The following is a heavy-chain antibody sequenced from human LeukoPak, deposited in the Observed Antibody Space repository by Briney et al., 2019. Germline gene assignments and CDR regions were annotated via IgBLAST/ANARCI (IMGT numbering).Heavy chain of an antibody. V-gene: IGHV3-23*01. Sequence: PGGSLRLSCAASGFTFSSYSMNWVRQAPGKGLEWVSAISGSGGSTYYADSVKGRFTISRDNSKNTLYLQMNSLRAEDTAVYYCAKQNALVITLGAFDIWGQGTMVTVSS. CDR2: ISGSGGST. D-gene: IGHD3-22*01. J-gene: IGHJ3*02. CDR3: AKQNALVITLGAFDI. CDR1: GFTFSSYS.